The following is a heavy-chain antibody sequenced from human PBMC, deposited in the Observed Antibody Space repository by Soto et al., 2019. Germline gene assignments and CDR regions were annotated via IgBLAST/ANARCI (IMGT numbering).Heavy chain of an antibody. V-gene: IGHV3-23*04. CDR3: AKDRRGARTPGAEFDY. J-gene: IGHJ4*02. D-gene: IGHD2-15*01. Sequence: EVQLVESGGGLVQPGGSLRLSCAASGFTFSSYAMSWVRQAPGKGLEWVSAISGSGDSTYYVDSVKGRFTISRDNPKNTLYLQLNNLRAEDTALYFCAKDRRGARTPGAEFDYWGQGTLVTVSS. CDR2: ISGSGDST. CDR1: GFTFSSYA.